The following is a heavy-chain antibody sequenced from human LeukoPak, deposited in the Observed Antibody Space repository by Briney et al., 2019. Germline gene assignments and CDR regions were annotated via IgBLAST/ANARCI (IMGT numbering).Heavy chain of an antibody. CDR2: ISSSSSTI. D-gene: IGHD4-17*01. J-gene: IGHJ4*02. CDR3: ARDGDYPTDY. V-gene: IGHV3-48*04. CDR1: GFTFSSYS. Sequence: PGGSLRLSCAASGFTFSSYSMNWVRQAPGKGLEWVSYISSSSSTIYYADSVKGRLTISRDNAKNSLYLQMNSLRAEDTAVYYCARDGDYPTDYWGQGTLVTVSS.